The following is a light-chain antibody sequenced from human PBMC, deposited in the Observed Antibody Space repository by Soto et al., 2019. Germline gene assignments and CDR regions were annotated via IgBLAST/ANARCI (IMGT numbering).Light chain of an antibody. V-gene: IGKV3-15*01. CDR3: QQYNYLIT. J-gene: IGKJ5*01. CDR1: QSVSNN. CDR2: GAS. Sequence: EIVMTQSPATLSVSPGERATLSCRASQSVSNNLAWYQQKPGQAPRLLMYGASTRATGSPARFSGSGSGTEFTLTITSLQPEDFPVYYCQQYNYLITFGQGTRLEIK.